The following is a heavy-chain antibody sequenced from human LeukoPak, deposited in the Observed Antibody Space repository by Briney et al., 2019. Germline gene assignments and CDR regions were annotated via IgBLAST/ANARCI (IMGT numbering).Heavy chain of an antibody. V-gene: IGHV3-74*01. CDR3: TSGYASGSPDY. CDR1: GFTFSTYW. D-gene: IGHD3-10*01. Sequence: PGGSLRLSCAASGFTFSTYWMHWVRQAPGRGLVWVSRISGDGSSTSYADSVKGRFTISRDNAKNALFLQMNSLRVDDTAVYYCTSGYASGSPDYWGQGTLVTVSS. CDR2: ISGDGSST. J-gene: IGHJ4*02.